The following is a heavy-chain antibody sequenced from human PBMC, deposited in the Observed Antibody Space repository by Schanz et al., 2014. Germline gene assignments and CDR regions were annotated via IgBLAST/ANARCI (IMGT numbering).Heavy chain of an antibody. V-gene: IGHV3-48*01. D-gene: IGHD6-6*01. CDR3: SYWSYGLDA. CDR1: GFTSSNAW. J-gene: IGHJ6*02. Sequence: EVQLVESGGGLVKPGGSLRLSCAASGFTSSNAWMSWVRQAPGKGLEWISFISSGGRTIYYADSVRGRFTLSRDNAKNTLXXXFXXXXXXPTSSSSSSYWSYGLDAWGQGTTVTVSS. CDR2: ISSGGRTI.